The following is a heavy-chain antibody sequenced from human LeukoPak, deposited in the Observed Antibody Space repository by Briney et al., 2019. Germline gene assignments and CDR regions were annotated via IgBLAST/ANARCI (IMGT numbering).Heavy chain of an antibody. CDR2: IRYDGSNK. Sequence: GGSLRLSCAASGFTFSSYGMHWVRQAPGKGLEWVAFIRYDGSNKYYADSVKGRFTISRDNFKNTLYLQMNSLRAEDKAVYYCAKQLYYDFWSGYPYHFDYWGQGTLVTVSS. D-gene: IGHD3-3*01. J-gene: IGHJ4*02. V-gene: IGHV3-30*02. CDR1: GFTFSSYG. CDR3: AKQLYYDFWSGYPYHFDY.